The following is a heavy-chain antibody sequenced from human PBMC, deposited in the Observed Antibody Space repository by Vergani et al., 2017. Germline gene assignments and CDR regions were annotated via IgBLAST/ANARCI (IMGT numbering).Heavy chain of an antibody. CDR1: GYTFTSYY. CDR2: INPSGGST. J-gene: IGHJ5*02. Sequence: QVQLVQSGAEVKKPGASVKVSCKASGYTFTSYYMHWVRQAPGQGLEWMGIINPSGGSTSYAQKFQGRVTMTRDTSKNQFSLKLSSVTAADTAVYYCARGRIAAPSMNWFDPWGQGTLVTVSS. CDR3: ARGRIAAPSMNWFDP. V-gene: IGHV1-46*01. D-gene: IGHD6-6*01.